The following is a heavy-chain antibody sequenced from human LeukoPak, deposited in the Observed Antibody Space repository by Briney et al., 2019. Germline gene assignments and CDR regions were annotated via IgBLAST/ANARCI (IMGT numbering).Heavy chain of an antibody. CDR2: INPNSGGT. J-gene: IGHJ4*02. D-gene: IGHD5-12*01. V-gene: IGHV1-2*04. CDR3: ARGGATITSYFDY. CDR1: GYTFTGYY. Sequence: ASVTVSCKASGYTFTGYYMHWVRQAPGQGLEWMGWINPNSGGTDYAQNFQGWVTMTRDTSISTAYMELTRLRSDDTAVYYCARGGATITSYFDYWGQGTLVTVSS.